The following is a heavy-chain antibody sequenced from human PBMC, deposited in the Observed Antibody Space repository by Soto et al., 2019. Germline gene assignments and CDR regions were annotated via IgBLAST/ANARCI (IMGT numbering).Heavy chain of an antibody. Sequence: GGSLRLSCAASGFTFSSYGMHWVRQAPGKGLEWVAVISYDGSNKYYADSVKGRFTISRGNSKNTLYLQMNSLRAEDTAVYYCAKELNSFRFLEWLSGPYYYYGMDVWGQGTTVTVSS. D-gene: IGHD3-3*01. CDR3: AKELNSFRFLEWLSGPYYYYGMDV. J-gene: IGHJ6*02. CDR2: ISYDGSNK. V-gene: IGHV3-30*18. CDR1: GFTFSSYG.